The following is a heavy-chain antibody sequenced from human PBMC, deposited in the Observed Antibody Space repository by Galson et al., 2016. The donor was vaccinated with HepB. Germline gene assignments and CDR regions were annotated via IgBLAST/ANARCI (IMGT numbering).Heavy chain of an antibody. D-gene: IGHD3-3*02. Sequence: SLRLSCAVSGFTFSSYALSWVRQAPGKGLEWVSAITGSGGGTYYADSVKGRFTVSRDNSKNTLSLQMNSLSAEDTAVYYCARDPGALYNHLGSDVNQYGMDVWGQGTTVTVSS. CDR3: ARDPGALYNHLGSDVNQYGMDV. J-gene: IGHJ6*02. CDR1: GFTFSSYA. V-gene: IGHV3-23*01. CDR2: ITGSGGGT.